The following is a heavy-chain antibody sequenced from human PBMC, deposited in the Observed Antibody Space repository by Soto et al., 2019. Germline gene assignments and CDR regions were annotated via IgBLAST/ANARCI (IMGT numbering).Heavy chain of an antibody. Sequence: QVQLVQSGAEVKRAGASVKVSCKASGYTFSSYGLSWVRQAPGQGLEWMGWISDYNGNTHYAQKVQGRVIMTTDTSTRTAYMELRSLRSDDTAVYFCAREGYYSGSGTYSPPRYYGMDVWGQGTTVTVSS. V-gene: IGHV1-18*01. CDR3: AREGYYSGSGTYSPPRYYGMDV. J-gene: IGHJ6*02. D-gene: IGHD3-10*01. CDR2: ISDYNGNT. CDR1: GYTFSSYG.